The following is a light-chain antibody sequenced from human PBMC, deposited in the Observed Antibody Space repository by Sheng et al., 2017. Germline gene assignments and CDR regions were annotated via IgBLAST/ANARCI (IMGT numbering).Light chain of an antibody. Sequence: DIQMTQSPSTLSASVGDRVTITCRASQSISSWLAWYQQKPGKAPKLLIYKASTLKSGVPSRFSGSGSGTEFTLAISSLQPDDFATYYYQQYQTYWTFGQGTKVEVK. V-gene: IGKV1-5*03. CDR2: KAS. CDR1: QSISSW. CDR3: QQYQTYWT. J-gene: IGKJ1*01.